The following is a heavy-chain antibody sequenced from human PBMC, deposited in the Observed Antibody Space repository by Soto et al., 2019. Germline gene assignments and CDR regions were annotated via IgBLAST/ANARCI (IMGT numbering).Heavy chain of an antibody. CDR2: INPSGGST. Sequence: QVQLVQSGAEVKKPGASVKVSCKASGYTFTSYYMHWVRQAPGQGLEWMGIINPSGGSTSYAQKFQGRVTMTRDTSTSTVYMELSSLRSEDTAVYYCAGGGSAYYYDSSGYQDWFDPWGQGTLVTVSS. D-gene: IGHD3-22*01. V-gene: IGHV1-46*01. CDR1: GYTFTSYY. CDR3: AGGGSAYYYDSSGYQDWFDP. J-gene: IGHJ5*02.